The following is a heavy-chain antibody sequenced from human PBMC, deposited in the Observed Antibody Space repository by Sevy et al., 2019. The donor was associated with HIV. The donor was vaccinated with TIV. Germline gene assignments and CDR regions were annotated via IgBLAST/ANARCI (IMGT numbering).Heavy chain of an antibody. V-gene: IGHV3-7*01. CDR2: IKQDGSEK. J-gene: IGHJ3*02. Sequence: GGSLRLSCAASGFTFSSYWMSWVRQAPGKGLEWVANIKQDGSEKYYVESVKGRFTISRDNAKNSLYLQMNSLRAEDTAVYYCARDSPYYYGSGSYRPIWGQGTMVTVSS. D-gene: IGHD3-10*01. CDR1: GFTFSSYW. CDR3: ARDSPYYYGSGSYRPI.